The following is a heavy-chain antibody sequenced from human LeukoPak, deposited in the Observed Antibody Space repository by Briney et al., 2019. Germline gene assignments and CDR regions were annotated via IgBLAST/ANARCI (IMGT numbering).Heavy chain of an antibody. V-gene: IGHV3-48*03. Sequence: PGGPLRLSCAASGFTFSSYEMNWVRQAPGKGLEWVSYISSSGSTIYYADSVKGRFTISRDNAKNSLYLQMNSLRAEDTAVYYCARSFNHIVDLFDPWGQGTLVTVSS. J-gene: IGHJ5*02. CDR2: ISSSGSTI. D-gene: IGHD3/OR15-3a*01. CDR1: GFTFSSYE. CDR3: ARSFNHIVDLFDP.